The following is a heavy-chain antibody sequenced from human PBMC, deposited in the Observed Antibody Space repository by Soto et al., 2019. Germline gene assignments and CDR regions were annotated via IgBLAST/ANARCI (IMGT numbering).Heavy chain of an antibody. CDR1: GGSISYYY. CDR2: IYYSGNT. Sequence: LSLTCTVSGGSISYYYWGWIRQPPGKGLEWIGSIYYSGNTHYNPSLKSRVTISVDTSMNQFSLDLDSVTAVDSAVYYCVRGGYVHALDYWGQGALVTVSS. D-gene: IGHD5-12*01. CDR3: VRGGYVHALDY. J-gene: IGHJ4*02. V-gene: IGHV4-59*01.